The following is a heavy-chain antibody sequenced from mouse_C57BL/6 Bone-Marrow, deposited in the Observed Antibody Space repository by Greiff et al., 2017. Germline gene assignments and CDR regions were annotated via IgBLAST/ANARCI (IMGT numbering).Heavy chain of an antibody. Sequence: QVQLQQPGAELVKPGASVKLSCKASGYTFTSYWMHWVKQRPGQGLEWIGMIHPNSGSTNYNEKFKSKATLTVDKSSSTAYMQLSSRTSEDSAVYYCARWLITTVVASYYFDYWGQGTTLTVSS. CDR3: ARWLITTVVASYYFDY. CDR2: IHPNSGST. V-gene: IGHV1-64*01. D-gene: IGHD1-1*01. J-gene: IGHJ2*01. CDR1: GYTFTSYW.